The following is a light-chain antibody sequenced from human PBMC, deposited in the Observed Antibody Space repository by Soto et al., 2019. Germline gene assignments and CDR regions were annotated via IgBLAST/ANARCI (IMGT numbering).Light chain of an antibody. Sequence: EIVLTQSPATLSLSPGERATLSCRASQSVSSYLAWYQQKPGQAPRLLIYDASNRATGIPARFSGSGSGTDFTLTISSLEPEEFAVYYCQQRSNWPLTFGPGKKVYIK. CDR1: QSVSSY. CDR2: DAS. V-gene: IGKV3-11*01. J-gene: IGKJ3*01. CDR3: QQRSNWPLT.